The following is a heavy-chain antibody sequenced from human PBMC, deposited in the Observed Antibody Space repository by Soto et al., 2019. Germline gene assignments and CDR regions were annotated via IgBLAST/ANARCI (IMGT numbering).Heavy chain of an antibody. J-gene: IGHJ5*02. Sequence: SETLSLTCTVSGGSISTYYWSWIRQPPGKGLEWIGYIYHSGSTYYNPSLKSRVTISVDTSKNQFSLKLNSVTAADTAVYYWARESAGSGKNNWFDPWGQGTLVTVSS. CDR3: ARESAGSGKNNWFDP. V-gene: IGHV4-59*01. CDR1: GGSISTYY. CDR2: IYHSGST. D-gene: IGHD3-10*01.